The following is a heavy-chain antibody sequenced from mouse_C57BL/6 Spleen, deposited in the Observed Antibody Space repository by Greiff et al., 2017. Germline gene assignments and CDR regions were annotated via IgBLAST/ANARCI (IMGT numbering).Heavy chain of an antibody. D-gene: IGHD2-3*01. CDR1: GYTFTSYW. CDR2: IDPSDSYT. Sequence: QVHVKQSGAELVRPGTSVKLSCKASGYTFTSYWMHWVKQRPGQGLEWIGVIDPSDSYTNYNQKFKGKATLTVDTSTSTAYMQLSSLTSEDSAVVYCARRGSYYGYSPPDYWGQGTTLTVSS. CDR3: ARRGSYYGYSPPDY. V-gene: IGHV1-59*01. J-gene: IGHJ2*01.